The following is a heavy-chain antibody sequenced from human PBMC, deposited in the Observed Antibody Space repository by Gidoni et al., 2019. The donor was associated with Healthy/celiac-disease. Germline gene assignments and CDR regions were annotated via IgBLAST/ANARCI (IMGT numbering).Heavy chain of an antibody. V-gene: IGHV4-34*01. J-gene: IGHJ6*02. CDR1: GWYFSGYY. Sequence: QVQLQQWGAGLLKPSETLSLTCAVYGWYFSGYYWSWIRQPPGKGLEWIGEINHSGSTNYNPALKSRCTISVDTSKNQFSLKLSYVTAADTAVYYWASKSSSFSPDVYYGMDVWGQGTTVTVSS. D-gene: IGHD6-13*01. CDR3: ASKSSSFSPDVYYGMDV. CDR2: INHSGST.